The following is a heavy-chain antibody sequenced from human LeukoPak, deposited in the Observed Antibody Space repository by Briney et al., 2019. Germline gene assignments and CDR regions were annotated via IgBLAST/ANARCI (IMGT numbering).Heavy chain of an antibody. Sequence: GGSLRLSCAASGFTFSSYSMNWVRQAPGKGLEWVSSISSSSSYIYYADSVKGRFTISRDNAKNSLYLQMNSLRAEDTAVYYCARDLTVADHFDYWDQGTLVTVSS. CDR3: ARDLTVADHFDY. CDR1: GFTFSSYS. D-gene: IGHD6-19*01. V-gene: IGHV3-21*01. CDR2: ISSSSSYI. J-gene: IGHJ4*02.